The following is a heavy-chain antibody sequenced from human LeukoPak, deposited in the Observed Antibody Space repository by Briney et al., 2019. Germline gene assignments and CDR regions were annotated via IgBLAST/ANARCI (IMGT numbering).Heavy chain of an antibody. J-gene: IGHJ4*02. Sequence: QPGGSLRLSCAASGFTFSSDAMHWVRQAPGKGLEWVAIILSDGSKTYYPDSVKGRFTISRDNSKNTLYLQMNSLRDEDTAVYYCAKHRFESGGYHSTDWGQGTLVTVSS. V-gene: IGHV3-30*02. CDR2: ILSDGSKT. CDR3: AKHRFESGGYHSTD. D-gene: IGHD3-22*01. CDR1: GFTFSSDA.